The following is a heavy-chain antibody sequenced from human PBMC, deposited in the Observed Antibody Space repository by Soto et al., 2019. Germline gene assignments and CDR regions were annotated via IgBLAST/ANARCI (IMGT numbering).Heavy chain of an antibody. J-gene: IGHJ5*02. Sequence: QVQLVQSGAEVKKPGASVKVSCKASGYTFTGYFMHWVRQAPGQGLDWMGWINPNSGATKYAQKFQGRVTLSRDTSIRTAYRELTGLRSDDTAVYYCARGGGTILAPLPWGQGTQVTVSS. CDR3: ARGGGTILAPLP. D-gene: IGHD3-3*01. V-gene: IGHV1-2*02. CDR1: GYTFTGYF. CDR2: INPNSGAT.